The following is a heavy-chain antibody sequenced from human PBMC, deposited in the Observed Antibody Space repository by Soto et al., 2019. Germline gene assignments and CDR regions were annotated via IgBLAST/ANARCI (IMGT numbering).Heavy chain of an antibody. J-gene: IGHJ6*02. V-gene: IGHV3-23*01. CDR1: GFPLSTYG. Sequence: EVQLLESRGGLVQPGGSLRLSCAASGFPLSTYGMTWVRQAPGKGLEWVSAITGTGGNTYYVDSVKGRFTSSRDNSKNMLYLQMNSLRVEDTAVYYCARIRGYWYGLDVWGQGTTVTVSS. CDR2: ITGTGGNT. CDR3: ARIRGYWYGLDV.